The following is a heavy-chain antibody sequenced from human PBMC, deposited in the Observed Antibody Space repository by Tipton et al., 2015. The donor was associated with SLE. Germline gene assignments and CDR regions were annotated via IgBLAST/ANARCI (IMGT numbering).Heavy chain of an antibody. CDR3: ARGIAAPGWFDP. V-gene: IGHV4-39*07. CDR1: GGSISSSSYY. Sequence: TLSLTCTVSGGSISSSSYYWGWIRQPPGKGLEWIGSIYYGGSTYYNPSLKSRVTISVDTSKNQFSLKLSSVTAADTAVYYCARGIAAPGWFDPWGQGTLVTVSS. D-gene: IGHD6-13*01. J-gene: IGHJ5*02. CDR2: IYYGGST.